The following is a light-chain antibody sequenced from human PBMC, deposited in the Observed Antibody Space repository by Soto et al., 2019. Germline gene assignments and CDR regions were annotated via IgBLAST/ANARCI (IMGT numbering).Light chain of an antibody. CDR3: SSFTSSSTFV. J-gene: IGLJ1*01. CDR2: DVS. V-gene: IGLV2-14*03. CDR1: SSDVGRYNY. Sequence: QSALAQPASVSGSRGQSITISCTGTSSDVGRYNYVSWFQQHPGKVPKLIIYDVSNWPSGVSDRFSGSKSGNTASLTISELHPEDEADYYCSSFTSSSTFVFGTGTKLTVL.